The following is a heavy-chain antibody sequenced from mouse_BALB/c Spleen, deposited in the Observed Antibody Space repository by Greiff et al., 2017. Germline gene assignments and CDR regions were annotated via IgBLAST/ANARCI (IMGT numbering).Heavy chain of an antibody. D-gene: IGHD1-1*01. CDR2: INPSTGYT. J-gene: IGHJ4*01. V-gene: IGHV1-7*01. CDR1: GYTFTSYW. CDR3: ARDGSSLYYAMDY. Sequence: VQLQQSGAELAKPGASVKMSCKASGYTFTSYWMHWVKQRPGQGLEWIGYINPSTGYTEYNQKFKDKATLTADKSSSTAYMQLSSLTSEDSAVYYCARDGSSLYYAMDYWGQGTSVTVSS.